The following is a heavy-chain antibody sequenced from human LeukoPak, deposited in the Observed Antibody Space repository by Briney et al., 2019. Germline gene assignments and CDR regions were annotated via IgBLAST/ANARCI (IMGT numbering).Heavy chain of an antibody. CDR3: ARRGYSYGSDY. CDR2: ISGSSSYI. V-gene: IGHV3-21*01. CDR1: GFTFSSYS. D-gene: IGHD5-18*01. Sequence: GGSLRLSCAASGFTFSSYSMNWIRQAPGKGLEWVSSISGSSSYIYYADSVKGRFTISRANAKNSLYLQMNSLRAEDTAVYYCARRGYSYGSDYWGQGTLVTVSS. J-gene: IGHJ4*02.